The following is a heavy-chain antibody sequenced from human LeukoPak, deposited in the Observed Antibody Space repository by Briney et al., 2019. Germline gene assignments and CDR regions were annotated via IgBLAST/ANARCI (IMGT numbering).Heavy chain of an antibody. CDR3: VRESPVAAVGRSWFDP. V-gene: IGHV3-23*01. CDR2: VSGSNGNT. CDR1: GFTFSSYA. Sequence: PGGSLRLSCAASGFTFSSYAMSWVRQAPGEGPEWVSTVSGSNGNTHYADSVKGRFTISRDNSKNTLYLQMNSLRAEDTAVYYCVRESPVAAVGRSWFDPWGQGTLVTVSS. D-gene: IGHD6-13*01. J-gene: IGHJ5*02.